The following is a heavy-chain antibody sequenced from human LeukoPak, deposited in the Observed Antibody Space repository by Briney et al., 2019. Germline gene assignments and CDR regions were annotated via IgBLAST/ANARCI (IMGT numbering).Heavy chain of an antibody. V-gene: IGHV4-39*07. CDR2: IYYSGSA. Sequence: PSETLSLTCTVSGDSLSSSRYYWGWIRQPPGKGLEWIGSIYYSGSAYYNPSLKSRVTISVDTSKNQFSLRLTSVTAADTAVYYCARVREDYDSWSGFPNWFDPWGQGTLVTVSS. J-gene: IGHJ5*02. D-gene: IGHD3-3*01. CDR1: GDSLSSSRYY. CDR3: ARVREDYDSWSGFPNWFDP.